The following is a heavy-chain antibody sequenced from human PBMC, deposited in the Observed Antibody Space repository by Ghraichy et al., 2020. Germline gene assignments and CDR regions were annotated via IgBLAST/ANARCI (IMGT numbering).Heavy chain of an antibody. CDR1: GFTFSTYA. Sequence: GGSLRLSCAASGFTFSTYAMNWVRQAPGKGLEWVSLIISSGGKTHYADSVKGRFTISRDNSKNTLYLQVNSLRAEDTAVYYCAKDQVPDGFNTLDYWGQGTLVTVSS. CDR2: IISSGGKT. D-gene: IGHD5-24*01. J-gene: IGHJ4*02. CDR3: AKDQVPDGFNTLDY. V-gene: IGHV3-23*01.